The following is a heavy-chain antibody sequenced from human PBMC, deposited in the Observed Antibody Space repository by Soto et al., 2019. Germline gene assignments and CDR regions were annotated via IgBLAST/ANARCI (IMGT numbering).Heavy chain of an antibody. D-gene: IGHD3-10*01. V-gene: IGHV3-30*18. CDR3: AKDHYVSRSGSVSPYYFDY. J-gene: IGHJ4*02. Sequence: QVYLVESGGGVVQPGRSLRLSCAVSGFTFTNFAIHWVRQAPGKGLEWVALISSDGNRRYYADSVKGRFTISRDNSKNTLYLQMYGLTTEDTAVFYCAKDHYVSRSGSVSPYYFDYWGQGTLVTVSS. CDR1: GFTFTNFA. CDR2: ISSDGNRR.